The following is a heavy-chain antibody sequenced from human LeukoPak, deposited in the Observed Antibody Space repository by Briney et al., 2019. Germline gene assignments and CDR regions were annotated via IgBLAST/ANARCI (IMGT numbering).Heavy chain of an antibody. CDR1: GFTFSSYS. J-gene: IGHJ4*02. V-gene: IGHV3-21*01. CDR2: ISSSSYI. CDR3: ARDEVGKPGIAAAGIDY. Sequence: GGSLRLSCAASGFTFSSYSMNWVRQAPGKGLEWVSSISSSSYIYYADSVKGRFTISRDNAKNSLYLQMNSLRAEDTAVYCCARDEVGKPGIAAAGIDYWGQGTLVTVSS. D-gene: IGHD6-13*01.